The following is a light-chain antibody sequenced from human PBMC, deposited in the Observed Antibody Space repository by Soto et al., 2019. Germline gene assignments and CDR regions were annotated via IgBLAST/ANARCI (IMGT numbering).Light chain of an antibody. Sequence: QSVLTQPASVSGSPGQSITISCTGTSRDVGGYNYVSWYQQHPGKAPKLMIYGVSNRPSGISNRFSGSKSGNTASLTISGLQAEDEADDYCSSYTSSSTLRVFGGGTKLTVL. CDR2: GVS. CDR1: SRDVGGYNY. V-gene: IGLV2-14*01. J-gene: IGLJ3*02. CDR3: SSYTSSSTLRV.